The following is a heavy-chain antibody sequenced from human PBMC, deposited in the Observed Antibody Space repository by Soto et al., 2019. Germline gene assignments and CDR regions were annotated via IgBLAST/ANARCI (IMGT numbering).Heavy chain of an antibody. Sequence: PGGSLRLSCAASGFTFSSHGMHLVRQAPGKGLEWVAVISYDGSNKYYADSVKGRFTISRDNSKNTLYLQMNSLRAEDTAVYYYAKSNYGDYLDYWGQGTLVTVSS. CDR2: ISYDGSNK. V-gene: IGHV3-30*18. CDR1: GFTFSSHG. D-gene: IGHD4-17*01. J-gene: IGHJ4*02. CDR3: AKSNYGDYLDY.